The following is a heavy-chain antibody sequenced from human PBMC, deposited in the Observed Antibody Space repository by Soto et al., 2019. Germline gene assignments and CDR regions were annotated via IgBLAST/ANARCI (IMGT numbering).Heavy chain of an antibody. CDR2: INHSGST. V-gene: IGHV4-34*01. J-gene: IGHJ6*02. CDR1: GGSFSGYY. CDR3: ARGRMGRLYDFWSGYYDNYYYGMDV. D-gene: IGHD3-3*01. Sequence: SETLSLTCAVYGGSFSGYYWSWIRQPPGKGLEWIGEINHSGSTNYNPSLKSRVTISVDTSKNQFSLKLSSVTAADTAVYYCARGRMGRLYDFWSGYYDNYYYGMDVWGQGTTVTVSS.